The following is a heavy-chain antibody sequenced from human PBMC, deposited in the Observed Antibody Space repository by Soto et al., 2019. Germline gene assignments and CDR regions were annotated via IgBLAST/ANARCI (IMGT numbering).Heavy chain of an antibody. D-gene: IGHD3-10*01. CDR1: GGSIGSSNW. Sequence: SETLSLTCAVSGGSIGSSNWWSWVRQPPGKGLEWIGEIYHSGSTNYNPSLKSRVTISVDKSKNQFSLKLSSVTAADTAVYYSAAKVRGVIDYWGQGSLVTVSS. CDR2: IYHSGST. J-gene: IGHJ4*02. V-gene: IGHV4-4*02. CDR3: AAKVRGVIDY.